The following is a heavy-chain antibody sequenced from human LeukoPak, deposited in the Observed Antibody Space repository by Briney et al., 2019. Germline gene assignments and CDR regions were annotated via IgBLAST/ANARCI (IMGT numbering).Heavy chain of an antibody. D-gene: IGHD6-19*01. CDR1: GGSFSGYY. Sequence: SETLSLTCAVYGGSFSGYYWSWIRQPPGKGLEWIGEIKHSGSTNYNPSLKSRVTISVDTSKNQFSLKLSSVTAADTAVYYCARVSGTTGYSSGWPNYYFDYWGQGTLVTVSS. V-gene: IGHV4-34*01. J-gene: IGHJ4*02. CDR2: IKHSGST. CDR3: ARVSGTTGYSSGWPNYYFDY.